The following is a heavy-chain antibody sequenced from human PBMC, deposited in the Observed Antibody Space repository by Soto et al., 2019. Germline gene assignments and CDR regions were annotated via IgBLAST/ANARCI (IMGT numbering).Heavy chain of an antibody. D-gene: IGHD3-10*01. CDR1: GYTFTGYY. Sequence: GASVKVSCKASGYTFTGYYMHWVRQAPGQGLERMGWINPNSGGSNYAQKFQGWVTMTRDTSISTAYMELSRLRSDDTAVYYCARDLLAIWFGESIPYYYYYGMDVWGQGTTVTVSS. J-gene: IGHJ6*02. CDR3: ARDLLAIWFGESIPYYYYYGMDV. CDR2: INPNSGGS. V-gene: IGHV1-2*04.